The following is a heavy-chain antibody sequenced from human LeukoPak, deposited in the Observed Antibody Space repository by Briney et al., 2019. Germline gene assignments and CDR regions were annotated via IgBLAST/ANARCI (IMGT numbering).Heavy chain of an antibody. J-gene: IGHJ6*03. CDR2: ISGSGGST. CDR3: AARRIVGATARYYYYYMDV. V-gene: IGHV3-23*01. D-gene: IGHD1-26*01. CDR1: GFTFSSYA. Sequence: GGSLRLSCAASGFTFSSYAMSWVRQAPGKGLEWVSAISGSGGSTYYADSVKGRFTISRDDSKNTLYLQMNSLRAEDTAVYYCAARRIVGATARYYYYYMDVWGKGTTVTVSS.